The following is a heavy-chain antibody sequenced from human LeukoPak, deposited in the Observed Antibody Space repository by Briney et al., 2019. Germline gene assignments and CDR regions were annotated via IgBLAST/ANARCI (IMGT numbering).Heavy chain of an antibody. CDR3: ARHPNAYYYDSSGGNWFDP. CDR1: GFTFGDYA. Sequence: GSLRLSCTASGFTFGDYAMSWIRQPPGKGLEWIGYIYYSGSTNYNPSLKSRVTISVDTSKNQFSLKLSSVTAADTAVYYCARHPNAYYYDSSGGNWFDPWGQGTLVTVSS. CDR2: IYYSGST. V-gene: IGHV4-59*08. J-gene: IGHJ5*02. D-gene: IGHD3-22*01.